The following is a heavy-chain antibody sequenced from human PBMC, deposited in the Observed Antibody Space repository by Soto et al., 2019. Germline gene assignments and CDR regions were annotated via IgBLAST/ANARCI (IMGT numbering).Heavy chain of an antibody. CDR3: ARDLGIAVAGNNWFDP. Sequence: ASVKVSCKASGYTFTSYGISWVRQAPGPGLEWMGWISAYNGNTNYAQKLQGRVAMTTDTSTSTAYMELRSLRSDDTAVYYCARDLGIAVAGNNWFDPWGQGTLVTVSS. CDR2: ISAYNGNT. V-gene: IGHV1-18*01. CDR1: GYTFTSYG. J-gene: IGHJ5*02. D-gene: IGHD6-19*01.